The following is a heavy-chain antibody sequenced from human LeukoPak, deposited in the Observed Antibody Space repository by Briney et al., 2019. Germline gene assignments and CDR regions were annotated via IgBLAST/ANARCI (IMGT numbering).Heavy chain of an antibody. CDR3: ARNTDYCSSTSCYTHFDY. J-gene: IGHJ4*02. V-gene: IGHV3-23*01. Sequence: GGSLRLSCAASGFTFSSYAMSWVRQAPGKGLEWVSAISGSGGSTYHADSVKGRFTISRDNSKNTLYLQMNSLRAEDTAVYYCARNTDYCSSTSCYTHFDYWGQGTLVTVSS. CDR2: ISGSGGST. CDR1: GFTFSSYA. D-gene: IGHD2-2*02.